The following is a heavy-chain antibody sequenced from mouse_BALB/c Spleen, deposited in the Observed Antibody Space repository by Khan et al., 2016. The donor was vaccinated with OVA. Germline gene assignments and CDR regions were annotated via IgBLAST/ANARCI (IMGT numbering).Heavy chain of an antibody. Sequence: QVQLKQSGPELVKPGASVRISCKASGYTFTTYYLHWVKQRPGQGLEWIGWIYPGNVNTKYNERFKGKATLTVDKSSSTAYMHLSSLTSEDSAVFFCARDDYFVGDAMDYWGQGTSVTVSS. J-gene: IGHJ4*01. CDR1: GYTFTTYY. CDR3: ARDDYFVGDAMDY. CDR2: IYPGNVNT. V-gene: IGHV1S56*01. D-gene: IGHD2-4*01.